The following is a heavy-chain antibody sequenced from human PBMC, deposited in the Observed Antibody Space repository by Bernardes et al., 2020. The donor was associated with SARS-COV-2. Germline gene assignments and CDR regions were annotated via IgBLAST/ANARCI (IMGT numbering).Heavy chain of an antibody. V-gene: IGHV3-30-3*01. CDR1: GFTFSSYA. CDR2: ISYDGSNK. CDR3: ARSHYSGTYSVRWDY. J-gene: IGHJ4*02. Sequence: GGSLRLSCAASGFTFSSYAMNWVRQAPGKGLECVAVISYDGSNKYYGDSVKGRFTISRDNSKNTLYLQMNSLRAEDTAVYYCARSHYSGTYSVRWDYWGQGTLVTVPS. D-gene: IGHD1-26*01.